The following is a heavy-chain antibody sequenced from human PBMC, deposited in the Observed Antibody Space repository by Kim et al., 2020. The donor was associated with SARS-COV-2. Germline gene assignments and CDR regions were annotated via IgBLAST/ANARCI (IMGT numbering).Heavy chain of an antibody. CDR1: GFTFDDSA. CDR2: ISADGRTT. D-gene: IGHD5-12*01. Sequence: GGSLRLSCAASGFTFDDSAMHWVRQTPGKGLEWLSLISADGRTTYYADSVKGRFTVSRDNHKNSLFLQMNALRTEDTAFYYCAKDAGYTSYHSCG. CDR3: AKDAGYTSYHS. V-gene: IGHV3-43*02. J-gene: IGHJ5*01.